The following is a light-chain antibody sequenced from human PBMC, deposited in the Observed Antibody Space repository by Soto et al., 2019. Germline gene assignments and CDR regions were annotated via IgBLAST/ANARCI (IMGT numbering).Light chain of an antibody. CDR2: AAS. V-gene: IGKV1-39*01. J-gene: IGKJ4*01. CDR1: QSISSY. CDR3: QQSYSTLALT. Sequence: DIQMTQSPSSLSASVGDRVTITCRASQSISSYLNWYQQKPGKAPKLLIYAASSFQIGVPSRFSGIGSGTDFTLTISSLQPEDFATYYCQQSYSTLALTFGGGTKVEIK.